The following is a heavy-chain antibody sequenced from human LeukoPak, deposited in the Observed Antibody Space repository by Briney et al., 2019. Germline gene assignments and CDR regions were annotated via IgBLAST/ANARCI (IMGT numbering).Heavy chain of an antibody. CDR3: ARDLYYYGSGDNWFDP. J-gene: IGHJ5*02. V-gene: IGHV1-18*01. CDR1: GGTFSSYA. D-gene: IGHD3-10*01. Sequence: GASVKVSCKASGGTFSSYAISWVRQAPGQGLEWMGWISAYNGNTNYAQKLQGRVTMTTDTSTSTAYMELRSLRSDDTAVYYCARDLYYYGSGDNWFDPWGQGTLVTVSS. CDR2: ISAYNGNT.